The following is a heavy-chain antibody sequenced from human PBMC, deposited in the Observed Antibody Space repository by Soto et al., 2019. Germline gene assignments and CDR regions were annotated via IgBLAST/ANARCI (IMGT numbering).Heavy chain of an antibody. V-gene: IGHV3-7*01. D-gene: IGHD1-26*01. J-gene: IGHJ4*02. CDR1: GFTFTNYY. CDR2: VNEDGSER. Sequence: EVQLVESGGGLVQPGGSLRLSCAASGFTFTNYYMSWVRQAQGKGMEWVANVNEDGSERYYVDSVKGRFTVSRDNAKNSLYLQMNSLRAEDTAVYYCAKWGGAWSDYWGQGTLVTVSS. CDR3: AKWGGAWSDY.